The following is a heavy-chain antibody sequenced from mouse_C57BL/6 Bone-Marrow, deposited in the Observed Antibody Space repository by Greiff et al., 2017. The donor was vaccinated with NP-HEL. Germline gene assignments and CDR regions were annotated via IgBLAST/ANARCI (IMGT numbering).Heavy chain of an antibody. D-gene: IGHD2-5*01. V-gene: IGHV1-81*01. Sequence: QVQLQQSGAELARPGASVKLSCEASGYTFTSYGISWVKQRTGQGLEWIGEIYPRSGNTYYNEKFKGKATLTADKSSSTAYMELRSLTSEDSAVYFCARNSNYVWFAYWGQGTLVTVSA. CDR1: GYTFTSYG. CDR3: ARNSNYVWFAY. J-gene: IGHJ3*01. CDR2: IYPRSGNT.